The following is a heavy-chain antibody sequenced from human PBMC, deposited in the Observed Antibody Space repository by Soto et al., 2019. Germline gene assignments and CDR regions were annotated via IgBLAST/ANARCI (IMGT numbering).Heavy chain of an antibody. D-gene: IGHD3-10*01. Sequence: GRSLRLSCAASGFTFSSYWMHWVRQAPGKGLVWVSRINSDGSSTSYADSVKGRFTISRDNAKNTLYLQMNSLRAEDTAVYYCATGALPEEFDAFDIWGQGTMVTV. CDR1: GFTFSSYW. V-gene: IGHV3-74*01. CDR2: INSDGSST. J-gene: IGHJ3*02. CDR3: ATGALPEEFDAFDI.